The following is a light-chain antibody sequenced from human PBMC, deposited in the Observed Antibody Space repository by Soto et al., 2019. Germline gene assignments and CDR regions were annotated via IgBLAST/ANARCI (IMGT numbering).Light chain of an antibody. CDR3: QQSYSTVT. V-gene: IGKV1-39*01. J-gene: IGKJ4*01. CDR2: AAS. CDR1: QSISSY. Sequence: DIQRTQSPSSLSASVGDRVTITCRASQSISSYLNWYQQKPGKAPKLLIYAASSLQSGVPSRFSGSGSGTDFTLTISSMKPEDFATYYCQQSYSTVTFGGGTKVDIK.